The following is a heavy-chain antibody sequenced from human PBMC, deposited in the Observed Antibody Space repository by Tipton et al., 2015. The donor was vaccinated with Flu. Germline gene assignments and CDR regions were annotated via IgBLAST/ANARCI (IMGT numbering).Heavy chain of an antibody. CDR2: IYTSGST. V-gene: IGHV4-4*07. Sequence: GLVKPSETLSLTCTVSGDSISSYYWSWIRQPAGKGLEWLGRIYTSGSTNYNPSLKSRVTMSGDTSKNQFSLKLSSVTAADTAVYYCARGPCSGGNCYVKGAFDIWGQATMVTVSS. CDR1: GDSISSYY. J-gene: IGHJ3*02. D-gene: IGHD2-15*01. CDR3: ARGPCSGGNCYVKGAFDI.